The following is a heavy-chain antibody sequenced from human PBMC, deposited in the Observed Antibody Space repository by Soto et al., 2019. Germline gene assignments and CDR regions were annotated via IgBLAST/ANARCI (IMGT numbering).Heavy chain of an antibody. CDR2: INHSGST. V-gene: IGHV4-34*01. CDR1: GGSFSGYY. CDR3: AIGYDFWSGYGMDV. J-gene: IGHJ6*02. D-gene: IGHD3-3*01. Sequence: PSETLSLTCAVYGGSFSGYYWSWIRQPPGKGLEWIGEINHSGSTNYNPSLKSRVTISVDTSKNQFSLKLSSVTAADTAVYYCAIGYDFWSGYGMDVWGQGTTVTVSS.